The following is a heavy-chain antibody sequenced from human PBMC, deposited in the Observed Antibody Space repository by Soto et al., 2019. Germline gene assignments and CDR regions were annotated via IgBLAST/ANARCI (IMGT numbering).Heavy chain of an antibody. CDR1: GGSFSGYY. V-gene: IGHV4-34*01. CDR3: ARGRKKRSFLAREWFDP. Sequence: LSLTCAVYGGSFSGYYWSWIRQPPGKGLEWIGEINHSGSTNYNPSLKSRVTISVDTSKNQFSLKLSSVTAADTAVYYCARGRKKRSFLAREWFDPWGQGTLVTVSS. J-gene: IGHJ5*02. D-gene: IGHD1-1*01. CDR2: INHSGST.